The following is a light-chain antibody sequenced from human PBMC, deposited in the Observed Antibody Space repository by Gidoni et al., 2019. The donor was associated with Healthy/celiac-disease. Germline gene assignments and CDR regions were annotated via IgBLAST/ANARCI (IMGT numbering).Light chain of an antibody. V-gene: IGLV2-11*01. CDR2: DVS. J-gene: IGLJ2*01. CDR3: CSYEGSYTLV. Sequence: QSALTQPRSVSGSPVQSVTIPCTGTISDVGGYNYVPWYQQHPGKAPKLMLYDVSKRPSVVPDRFSGSKSGNTASLTISGLEAEDEADYYCCSYEGSYTLVFGGGTKLTVL. CDR1: ISDVGGYNY.